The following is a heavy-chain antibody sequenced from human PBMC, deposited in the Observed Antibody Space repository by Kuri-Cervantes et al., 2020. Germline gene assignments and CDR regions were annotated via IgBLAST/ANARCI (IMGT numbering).Heavy chain of an antibody. CDR1: GYTFTGYY. J-gene: IGHJ4*02. CDR3: ARAGIRVPTSLDS. D-gene: IGHD1-1*01. V-gene: IGHV1-2*02. CDR2: INPNSGGT. Sequence: ASVKVSCKASGYTFTGYYMHWVRQAPGQGLEWMGWINPNSGGTNYAQKFQGRVTMTRDTSITTAYMELTSLRSDDAAVFYCARAGIRVPTSLDSWGQGTLVTVSS.